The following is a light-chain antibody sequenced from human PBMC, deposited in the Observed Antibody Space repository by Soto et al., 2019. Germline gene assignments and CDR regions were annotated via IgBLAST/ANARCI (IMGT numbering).Light chain of an antibody. CDR1: QGIRSY. J-gene: IGKJ5*01. CDR2: AAS. Sequence: AIRMTQSPSSFSASTGDRVTITCRASQGIRSYLAWYQQKPGKAPKLLIYAASTLQSGVPSRFSGSGSGTDFTLTIICLQSEDFATYYCQQYYIYPITFGQGTRLEIK. CDR3: QQYYIYPIT. V-gene: IGKV1-8*01.